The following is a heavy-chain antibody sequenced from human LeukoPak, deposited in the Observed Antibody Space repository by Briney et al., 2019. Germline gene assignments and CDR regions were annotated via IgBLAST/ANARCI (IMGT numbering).Heavy chain of an antibody. V-gene: IGHV3-43*02. J-gene: IGHJ4*02. CDR1: GFSFDDYA. D-gene: IGHD6-19*01. CDR3: ATQSRGGWYDFDY. Sequence: GGSLRLSCAASGFSFDDYAMHWARQAPGKGLEWVSLISGDGGGSYYADSVKGRFTISRDNSKNSLYLQMNSLRLEDTALYYCATQSRGGWYDFDYWGQGTLVTVSS. CDR2: ISGDGGGS.